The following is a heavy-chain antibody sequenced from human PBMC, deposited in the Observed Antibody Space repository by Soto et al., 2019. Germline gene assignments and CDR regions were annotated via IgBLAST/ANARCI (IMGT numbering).Heavy chain of an antibody. CDR2: INPNSGGT. Sequence: EASVKVSCKASGYTFTGYCMHWVRQAPVQGLEWMGWINPNSGGTNYAQKFQGWVTMTRDTSISTAYMELSRLRSDDTAVYYCARERPYYDSTMYYFDYWGQGTLVTVSS. CDR3: ARERPYYDSTMYYFDY. J-gene: IGHJ4*02. V-gene: IGHV1-2*04. D-gene: IGHD3-22*01. CDR1: GYTFTGYC.